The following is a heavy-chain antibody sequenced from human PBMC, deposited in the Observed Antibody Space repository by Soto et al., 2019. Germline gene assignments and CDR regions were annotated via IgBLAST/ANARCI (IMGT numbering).Heavy chain of an antibody. J-gene: IGHJ4*02. CDR3: ARWGTTGGVAL. Sequence: QLQLVESGGGVVQPGTSLRLSCTASGFMFKSYVMHWVRQVPGKGLEWVALTSYNGNDKYYGDSVKGRFTVSRDNSKNTLHLKIDSLRPEDTALYYCARWGTTGGVALWGQGTLVSVSS. D-gene: IGHD3-16*01. V-gene: IGHV3-30*19. CDR2: TSYNGNDK. CDR1: GFMFKSYV.